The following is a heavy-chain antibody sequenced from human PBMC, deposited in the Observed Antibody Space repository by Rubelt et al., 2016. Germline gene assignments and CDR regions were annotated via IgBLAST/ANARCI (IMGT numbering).Heavy chain of an antibody. J-gene: IGHJ6*02. V-gene: IGHV4-59*10. CDR1: GGSFSGYY. CDR2: IYTSGGT. CDR3: ARGWAPAPYYYGMDV. Sequence: QVQLQQWGAGLLKPSETLSLTCAVYGGSFSGYYWSWIRQPPGKGLEWIGRIYTSGGTNYNPSLKRRVTMSVDTSKNQFSLQLSSVTAADTAVYYCARGWAPAPYYYGMDVWGQGTTVTVSS. D-gene: IGHD1-26*01.